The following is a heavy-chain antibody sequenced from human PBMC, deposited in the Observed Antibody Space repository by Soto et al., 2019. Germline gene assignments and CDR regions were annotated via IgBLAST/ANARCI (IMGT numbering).Heavy chain of an antibody. CDR2: IYHSGST. V-gene: IGHV4-30-2*01. Sequence: SETLSLTCAVSGGSISSGGYSWSWIRQPPGKGLEWIGYIYHSGSTYYNPSLKSRVTISVDKSKNQFSLKLSSVTAADTAVYYCARVRGIQLWFLDYWGQGTLVTVSS. CDR1: GGSISSGGYS. J-gene: IGHJ4*02. CDR3: ARVRGIQLWFLDY. D-gene: IGHD5-18*01.